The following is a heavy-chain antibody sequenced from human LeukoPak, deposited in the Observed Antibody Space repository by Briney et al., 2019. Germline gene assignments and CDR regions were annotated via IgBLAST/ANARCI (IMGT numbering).Heavy chain of an antibody. CDR2: INHSGST. CDR1: GGSFSGNY. Sequence: NPSETLSLTCAVYGGSFSGNYWSWIRKPPGKGLEWIGEINHSGSTNYNPSLKSRVTISVDTSKNQFSLKLSSVTAADTAVYYCATGYSMYYFDYWGQGTLVIVSS. V-gene: IGHV4-34*01. D-gene: IGHD2/OR15-2a*01. J-gene: IGHJ4*02. CDR3: ATGYSMYYFDY.